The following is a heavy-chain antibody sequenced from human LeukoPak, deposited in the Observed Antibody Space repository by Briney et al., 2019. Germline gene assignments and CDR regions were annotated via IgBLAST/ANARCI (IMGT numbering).Heavy chain of an antibody. CDR1: GFSFNIYA. CDR2: IDRSGGST. J-gene: IGHJ5*01. CDR3: ARGSHGEHDS. Sequence: GGSLRPSCAASGFSFNIYAMSWVRQAPGKGLEWVAAIDRSGGSTFYADSVKGRFTISKDNSKNTLYLQINSLRVDDTAIYYCARGSHGEHDSWGQGTLVTVSS. D-gene: IGHD4-17*01. V-gene: IGHV3-23*01.